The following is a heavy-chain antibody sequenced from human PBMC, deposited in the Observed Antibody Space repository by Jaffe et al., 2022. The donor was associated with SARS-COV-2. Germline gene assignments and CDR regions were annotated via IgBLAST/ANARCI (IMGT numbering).Heavy chain of an antibody. CDR2: IYTSGST. D-gene: IGHD4-17*01. CDR3: AVDYGDYVFGY. Sequence: QVQLQESGPGLVKPSQTLSLTCTVSGGSISSGSYYWSWIRQPAGKGLEWIGRIYTSGSTNYNPSLKSRVTISVDTSKNQFSLKLSSVTAADTAVYYCAVDYGDYVFGYWGQGTLVTVSS. CDR1: GGSISSGSYY. J-gene: IGHJ4*02. V-gene: IGHV4-61*02.